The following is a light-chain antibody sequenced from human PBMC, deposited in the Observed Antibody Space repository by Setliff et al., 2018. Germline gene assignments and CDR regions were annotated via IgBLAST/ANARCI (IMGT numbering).Light chain of an antibody. J-gene: IGLJ1*01. V-gene: IGLV2-8*01. CDR1: SSDVGGYNY. CDR2: EVS. Sequence: QSVLTQPPSASESPGQSVTISCTGTSSDVGGYNYVSWYQQHPGKAPKVMIYEVSKRPSGVPDRFSGSKSGNTASLTVSGLQPEDEADYYCSSYAGSNNYVFGTGTKVTVL. CDR3: SSYAGSNNYV.